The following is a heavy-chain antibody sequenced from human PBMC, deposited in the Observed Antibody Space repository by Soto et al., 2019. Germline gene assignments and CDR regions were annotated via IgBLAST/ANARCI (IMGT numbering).Heavy chain of an antibody. CDR3: SRLPWSDYGGIFDP. CDR1: GGSISGYY. Sequence: QVQLQESGPGLVKPSETLSLTCTVSGGSISGYYWSWIRQPPGKGLEWIGYVWYDGSTNYNPALRSRVTITLGTSKAQLALKLSSVAAADTDVYNWSRLPWSDYGGIFDPCGQVTLVTVSS. J-gene: IGHJ5*02. CDR2: VWYDGST. D-gene: IGHD4-17*01. V-gene: IGHV4-59*01.